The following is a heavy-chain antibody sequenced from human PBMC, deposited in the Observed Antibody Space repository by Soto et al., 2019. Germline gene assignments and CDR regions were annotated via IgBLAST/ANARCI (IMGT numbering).Heavy chain of an antibody. D-gene: IGHD6-6*01. J-gene: IGHJ3*02. CDR3: ARDGGASSYYAFEI. V-gene: IGHV4-59*01. CDR1: GGSISSYY. Sequence: TSETLSLTCTVSGGSISSYYWSWSRQPPGKGLEWIGYIYYSGSTNYNPSLKSRVTISVDTSKNQFSLKLSSVTAADTAVYYCARDGGASSYYAFEIWGQGTMVSVSS. CDR2: IYYSGST.